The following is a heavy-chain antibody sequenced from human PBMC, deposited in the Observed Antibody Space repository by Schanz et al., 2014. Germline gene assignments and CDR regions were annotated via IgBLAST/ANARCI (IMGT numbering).Heavy chain of an antibody. J-gene: IGHJ4*02. V-gene: IGHV3-23*01. CDR1: GFTFSSYA. CDR3: ARGDPVAGLDY. Sequence: EVQLLESGGGLAQPGGSLRLACAASGFTFSSYAMHWVRQAPGKGLEWVSAITGSGSKTYYADSVKGRFTISRDNSKNTVYLQMNSLRGEDTGMYYCARGDPVAGLDYWGRGTLVTVSS. CDR2: ITGSGSKT.